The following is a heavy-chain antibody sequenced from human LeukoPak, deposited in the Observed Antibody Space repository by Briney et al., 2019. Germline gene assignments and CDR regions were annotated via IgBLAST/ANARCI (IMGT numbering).Heavy chain of an antibody. V-gene: IGHV4-38-2*01. J-gene: IGHJ4*02. Sequence: SETLSLTCAVSGYSISSGYYWGWIRQPPGKGLEWIGSIYHSGSTYYNPSLKSRVTISVDTSKNQFSLKLSSVTAADTAVYYCARKTGYGSYFDYWGQGTLVSVSS. CDR2: IYHSGST. CDR3: ARKTGYGSYFDY. D-gene: IGHD5-18*01. CDR1: GYSISSGYY.